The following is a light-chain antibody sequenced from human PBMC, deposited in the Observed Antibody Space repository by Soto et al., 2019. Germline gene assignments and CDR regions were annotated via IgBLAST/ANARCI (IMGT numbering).Light chain of an antibody. CDR2: DAS. CDR1: QSISAW. J-gene: IGKJ1*01. Sequence: DIQLTQSPSTLSASVGDRVTITCRASQSISAWLAWYQQKPGKGPKLLIYDASNLESGVPSRFSGSGSGTEFTLTISSLQPDDFATYYCQQYNSYSPTFGQGTKV. CDR3: QQYNSYSPT. V-gene: IGKV1-5*01.